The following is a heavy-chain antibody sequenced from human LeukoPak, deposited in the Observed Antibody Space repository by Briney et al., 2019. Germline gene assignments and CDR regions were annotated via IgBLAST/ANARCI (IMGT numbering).Heavy chain of an antibody. Sequence: SETLSLTCTVSGGSISSGSYYWSWIRQPAGKGLEWIGRIYTSGSTNYNPSLKSRVTMSVDTSKNQFSLKLSSVTAADTAVYYCARAARTGDQFGAFDIWGQGTMVTVSS. CDR1: GGSISSGSYY. CDR3: ARAARTGDQFGAFDI. J-gene: IGHJ3*02. V-gene: IGHV4-61*02. CDR2: IYTSGST. D-gene: IGHD7-27*01.